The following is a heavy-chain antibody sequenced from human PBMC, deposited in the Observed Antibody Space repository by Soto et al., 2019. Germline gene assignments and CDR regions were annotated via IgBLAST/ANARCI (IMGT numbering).Heavy chain of an antibody. J-gene: IGHJ4*02. CDR1: GFTFSDYS. CDR2: IISSSSSI. V-gene: IGHV3-48*02. Sequence: EVQLVESGGGLVQPGGSLRLSCAASGFTFSDYSMNWVRQAPGKGLEWVSYIISSSSSIYYADSVKGRFIISRDNARNSLYLQMNSLRDEDTAVYYCARAARYFDFWGQGTLVTVSS. CDR3: ARAARYFDF.